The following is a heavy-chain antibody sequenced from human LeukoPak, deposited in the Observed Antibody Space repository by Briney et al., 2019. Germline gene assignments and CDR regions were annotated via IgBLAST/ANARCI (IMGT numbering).Heavy chain of an antibody. D-gene: IGHD3/OR15-3a*01. CDR2: MNSDGRSK. CDR1: GFTFSNDW. CDR3: ARGLNFDS. J-gene: IGHJ4*02. V-gene: IGHV3-74*03. Sequence: PGGSLRLSCAASGFTFSNDWMHWVRQAPRTGLVWVSRMNSDGRSKTYADSVKGRFTISRDNAENTLYLQMNSLRAEDTAVYYCARGLNFDSWGQGTLVTVSS.